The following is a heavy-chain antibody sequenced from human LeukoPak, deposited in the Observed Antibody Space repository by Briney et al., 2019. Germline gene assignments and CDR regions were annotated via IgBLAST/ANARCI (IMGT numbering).Heavy chain of an antibody. CDR3: ARSSITMVRGVIKSTTSWYHYYNMDV. CDR2: IKQDGSEK. D-gene: IGHD3-10*01. CDR1: GFTFSSYG. V-gene: IGHV3-7*01. Sequence: GGSLRLSCTASGFTFSSYGIHWVRQAPGKGLEWVANIKQDGSEKNYVGSVKGRFTIARDNAKNSLYLQMNSLRAEDTAVYYCARSSITMVRGVIKSTTSWYHYYNMDVWGKGTTVTVSS. J-gene: IGHJ6*03.